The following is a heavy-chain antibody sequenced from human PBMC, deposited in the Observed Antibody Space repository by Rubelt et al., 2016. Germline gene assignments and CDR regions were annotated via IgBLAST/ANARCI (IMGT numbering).Heavy chain of an antibody. CDR1: GYSLTELS. V-gene: IGHV1-24*01. CDR3: ATGYCTSITCFDF. Sequence: QVQVIQSGAAVKKPGASVKVSCKVSGYSLTELSIHWVRQAAGKGLEWMGMFHPKDDKTFFAQNFQGRLTMTQETSAETTYMELSRLSSEDTAVYFCATGYCTSITCFDFWGQGTLVTVSS. CDR2: FHPKDDKT. J-gene: IGHJ4*02. D-gene: IGHD2-2*01.